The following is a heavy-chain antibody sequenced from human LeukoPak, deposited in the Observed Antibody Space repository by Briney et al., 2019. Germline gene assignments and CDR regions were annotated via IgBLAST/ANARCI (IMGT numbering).Heavy chain of an antibody. V-gene: IGHV4-61*01. CDR1: GGSISSSSYY. Sequence: PSETLSLTCNVSGGSISSSSYYWSWIRQPPGQGLEWIGYIYYIGGTNYNPSLKSRVTISVDTSKNQFSLELNSVIAGDTAMYFCARTLESTTTYFDSWGQGTLVIVSS. CDR3: ARTLESTTTYFDS. D-gene: IGHD2/OR15-2a*01. J-gene: IGHJ4*02. CDR2: IYYIGGT.